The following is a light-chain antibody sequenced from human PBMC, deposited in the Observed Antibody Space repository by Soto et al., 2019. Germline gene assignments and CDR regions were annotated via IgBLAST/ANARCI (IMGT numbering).Light chain of an antibody. J-gene: IGLJ2*01. V-gene: IGLV2-14*01. Sequence: QSVLTQPASVSGSHGQSITISCTGTSSDIGADDFVSWYQHHPDKTPKLIIFEVTYRPTGISHRFSASKSGNTASLTISGLEAEDEAFYYCSSYRKTTFPHVVFGGGTKLTVL. CDR3: SSYRKTTFPHVV. CDR1: SSDIGADDF. CDR2: EVT.